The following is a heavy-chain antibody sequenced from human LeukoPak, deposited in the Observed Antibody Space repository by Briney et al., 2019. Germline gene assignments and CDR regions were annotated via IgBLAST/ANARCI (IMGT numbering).Heavy chain of an antibody. V-gene: IGHV7-4-1*02. D-gene: IGHD6-19*01. CDR2: INTNTGNP. CDR1: GCTFTNYA. J-gene: IGHJ4*02. CDR3: ARDLSPRGSGWYFDY. Sequence: ASVKVSCKASGCTFTNYAINWVRQAPGQGLEWMGWINTNTGNPTYAQGFTGRFVFSLGTSVSTAYLQISSLKAEDTAVYYCARDLSPRGSGWYFDYWGQGTLVTVSS.